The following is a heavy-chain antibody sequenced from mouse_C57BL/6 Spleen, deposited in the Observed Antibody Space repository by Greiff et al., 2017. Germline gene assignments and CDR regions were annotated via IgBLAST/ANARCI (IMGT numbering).Heavy chain of an antibody. CDR1: GYSFTDSN. CDR3: ARRTEPYYGSRPFAY. V-gene: IGHV1-39*01. Sequence: LVESGPELVKPGASVKLSCKASGYSFTDSNMNWVKQSNGTSLEWIGVINPNYGTTSYNQKFKGKATLTVDQSTSTAYMQLNMLTAEDSAVYYWARRTEPYYGSRPFAYWGQGTRVTVSA. J-gene: IGHJ3*01. CDR2: INPNYGTT. D-gene: IGHD1-1*01.